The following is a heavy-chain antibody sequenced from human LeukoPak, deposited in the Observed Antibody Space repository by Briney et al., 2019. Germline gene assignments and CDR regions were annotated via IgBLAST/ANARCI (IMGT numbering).Heavy chain of an antibody. J-gene: IGHJ5*02. V-gene: IGHV1-69*01. CDR3: ARVRFEYRPGYSVPRGWFDP. CDR1: GGTFSSYA. D-gene: IGHD5-18*01. CDR2: IIPIFGTA. Sequence: SVKVSYKASGGTFSSYAISWVRQAPGQGLEWMGGIIPIFGTANYAQKFQGRVTITADESTSTAYMELSSLRSEDTAVYYCARVRFEYRPGYSVPRGWFDPWGQGTLVTVSS.